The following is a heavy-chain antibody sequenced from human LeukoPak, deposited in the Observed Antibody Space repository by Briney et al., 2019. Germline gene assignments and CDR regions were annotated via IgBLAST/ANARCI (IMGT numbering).Heavy chain of an antibody. CDR3: ARGTLEMATTYFDY. CDR2: MNPNSGNT. D-gene: IGHD5-24*01. Sequence: ASVKVSCKASGYTFTSYDINWVRQATGQGLEWMGWMNPNSGNTGYAQKFQGRVTMTRNTSISTAYMEPSSLRSEDTAVYYCARGTLEMATTYFDYWGQGTLVTVSS. V-gene: IGHV1-8*01. CDR1: GYTFTSYD. J-gene: IGHJ4*02.